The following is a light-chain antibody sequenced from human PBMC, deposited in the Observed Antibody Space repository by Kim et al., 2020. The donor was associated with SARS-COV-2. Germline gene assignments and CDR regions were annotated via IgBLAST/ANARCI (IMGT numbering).Light chain of an antibody. V-gene: IGKV3-15*01. J-gene: IGKJ1*01. CDR2: GAS. CDR3: QQYNALPRT. Sequence: VSPGEKANLSGGTRQSVNSNLDWCQQRPGQAPRLLSYGASTRATGIPARFSGSGSGTEFTLTISSLQSEESAVYYCQQYNALPRTFGQGTKVDIK. CDR1: QSVNSN.